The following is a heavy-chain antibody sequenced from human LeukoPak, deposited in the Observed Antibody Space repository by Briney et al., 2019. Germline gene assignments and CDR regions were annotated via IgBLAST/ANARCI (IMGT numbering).Heavy chain of an antibody. CDR2: ISSSGSTI. CDR1: GFTFSDYY. CDR3: AREWLVPAAMGLDY. J-gene: IGHJ4*02. Sequence: PGGSLRLSCAASGFTFSDYYMSWIRQAPGKGLEWVSYISSSGSTIYYADSVKGRLTISRDNAKNSLYLQMNSLRAEDTAVYYCAREWLVPAAMGLDYWGQGTLVTVSS. V-gene: IGHV3-11*04. D-gene: IGHD2-2*01.